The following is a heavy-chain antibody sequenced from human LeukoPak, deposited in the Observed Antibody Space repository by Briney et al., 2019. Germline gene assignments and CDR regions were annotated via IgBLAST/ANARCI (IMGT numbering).Heavy chain of an antibody. Sequence: SETLSLICTVSGGSISRPSYYWGWIHQPPGKGLEWVGSIYYGGSTHYNSSLGSRVTISVDTSKNQLSLKVSSVTAADTAVYYCARQLRIAAAPYYFDYWGQGTLVTVSS. V-gene: IGHV4-39*01. CDR3: ARQLRIAAAPYYFDY. CDR1: GGSISRPSYY. J-gene: IGHJ4*02. CDR2: IYYGGST. D-gene: IGHD6-13*01.